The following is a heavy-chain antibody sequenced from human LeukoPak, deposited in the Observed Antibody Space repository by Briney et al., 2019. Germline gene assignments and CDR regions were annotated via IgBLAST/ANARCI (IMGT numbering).Heavy chain of an antibody. Sequence: ASVKVSCKTSGYTFTSYGISWLRQAPGQGLEWMGWISAYKGDTDYAQKFQGRLTVTRDTSTSTVYMELQNLTSDDTAVYYCARADIIVVAAADPVASAFEYWGQGALITVS. V-gene: IGHV1-18*01. CDR1: GYTFTSYG. D-gene: IGHD2-15*01. CDR2: ISAYKGDT. J-gene: IGHJ4*02. CDR3: ARADIIVVAAADPVASAFEY.